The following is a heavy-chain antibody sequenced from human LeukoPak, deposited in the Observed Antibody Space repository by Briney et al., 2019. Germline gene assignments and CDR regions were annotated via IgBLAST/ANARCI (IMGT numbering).Heavy chain of an antibody. CDR3: ARVSSGYYYNIDY. V-gene: IGHV3-30-3*01. CDR2: ISYDGSNK. D-gene: IGHD3-22*01. J-gene: IGHJ4*02. CDR1: GFTFSSYA. Sequence: GGSLRLSCAASGFTFSSYAMHWVRQASGKGLEWVAVISYDGSNKYYADSVKGRFTISRDNSKNTLYLQMNSLRAEDTAVYYCARVSSGYYYNIDYWGQGTLVTVSS.